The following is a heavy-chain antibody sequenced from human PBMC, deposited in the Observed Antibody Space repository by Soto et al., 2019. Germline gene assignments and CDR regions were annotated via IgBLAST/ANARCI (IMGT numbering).Heavy chain of an antibody. Sequence: SETLSLTCAVYGGSFSGYYWSWIRQPPGKWLEWIGEINHSGSTNYNPSLKSRVTISVDTSKNQFSLKLSSVTAADTAVYYCARMAKRWLQSDYYYYYYGMDVWGQGXTVTVYS. J-gene: IGHJ6*02. V-gene: IGHV4-34*01. CDR2: INHSGST. CDR1: GGSFSGYY. D-gene: IGHD5-12*01. CDR3: ARMAKRWLQSDYYYYYYGMDV.